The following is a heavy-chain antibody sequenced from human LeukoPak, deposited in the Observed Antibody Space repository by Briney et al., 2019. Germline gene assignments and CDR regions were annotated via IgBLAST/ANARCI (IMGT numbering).Heavy chain of an antibody. D-gene: IGHD4-17*01. CDR3: ASGDYGVDY. Sequence: GGSLRLSCAASGFTFSSYSMNWVRQAPGKGLEWVSRINSDGSSTSYADSVKGRFTISRDNAKNTLYLQMNSLRAEDTAVYYCASGDYGVDYWGQGTLVTVSS. J-gene: IGHJ4*02. CDR1: GFTFSSYS. V-gene: IGHV3-74*01. CDR2: INSDGSST.